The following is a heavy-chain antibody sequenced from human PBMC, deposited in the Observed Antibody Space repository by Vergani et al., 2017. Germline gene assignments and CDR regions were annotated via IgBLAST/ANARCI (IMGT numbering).Heavy chain of an antibody. Sequence: EVQLLESGGGLVQPGGSLRLSCAASGFTFSSYAMSWVRQAPGKGLEWVSAISGSGGSTYYADSVKGRFTISRDNSKNTLYLQMNRLRAEDTAVYYCAKGVVHSCGFDYWGQGTLVTVSA. CDR2: ISGSGGST. D-gene: IGHD6-6*01. CDR1: GFTFSSYA. V-gene: IGHV3-23*01. J-gene: IGHJ4*02. CDR3: AKGVVHSCGFDY.